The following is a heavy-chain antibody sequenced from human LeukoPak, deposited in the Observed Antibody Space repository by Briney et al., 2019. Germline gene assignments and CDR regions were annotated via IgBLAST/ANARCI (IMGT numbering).Heavy chain of an antibody. Sequence: GESLKISCTASGYSFTNYWIGWVRQMPGKGLEWMGIIDPSDSETRCTPSFQGQVTISADKSLSTAYLQWNSLKASDTAMYYCARQTAMGRSGDYWGQGTLVIVSS. D-gene: IGHD5-18*01. CDR1: GYSFTNYW. J-gene: IGHJ4*02. CDR2: IDPSDSET. V-gene: IGHV5-51*01. CDR3: ARQTAMGRSGDY.